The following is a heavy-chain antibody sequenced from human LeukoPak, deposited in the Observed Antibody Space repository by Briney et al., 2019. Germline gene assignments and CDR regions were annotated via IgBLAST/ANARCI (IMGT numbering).Heavy chain of an antibody. D-gene: IGHD7-27*01. CDR1: GDSVSSNSAA. J-gene: IGHJ3*01. CDR3: ARTLGVASLDAFDV. CDR2: TYYRSKWYN. Sequence: PSQTLSLTCAIFGDSVSSNSAAWNWIRQSPSGGLEWLGRTYYRSKWYNDYAVSVKSRITINPDTSKNQFSLQLNSVTPEDTAVYYCARTLGVASLDAFDVWGQGTMVTVSS. V-gene: IGHV6-1*01.